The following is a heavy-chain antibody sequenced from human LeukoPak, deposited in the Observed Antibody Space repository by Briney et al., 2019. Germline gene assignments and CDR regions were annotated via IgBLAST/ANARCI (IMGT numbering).Heavy chain of an antibody. CDR2: INRSAGST. D-gene: IGHD4-17*01. CDR1: GYTFTSYY. Sequence: ASVKVSCKASGYTFTSYYLHWVRQAPGQGLEWMGIINRSAGSTSYAQKFQGRVTMTRDTSTSTVYMELSSLRSEDTAVYYCARDLGGDYFDFWGQGTLVTVSS. CDR3: ARDLGGDYFDF. J-gene: IGHJ4*02. V-gene: IGHV1-46*01.